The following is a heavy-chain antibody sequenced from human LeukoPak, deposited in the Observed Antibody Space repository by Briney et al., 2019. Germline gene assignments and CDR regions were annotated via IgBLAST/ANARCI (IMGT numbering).Heavy chain of an antibody. CDR1: GGSFSGYY. CDR2: INHSGST. CDR3: AREWQN. J-gene: IGHJ6*02. Sequence: SETLSLTCAVYGGSFSGYYWSWIRQPPGKGLEWIGEINHSGSTNYNPSLKSRVTISVDTSKNQFSLKLSSVTAADTAVYYCAREWQNWGQGTTVTVSS. D-gene: IGHD2-8*01. V-gene: IGHV4-34*01.